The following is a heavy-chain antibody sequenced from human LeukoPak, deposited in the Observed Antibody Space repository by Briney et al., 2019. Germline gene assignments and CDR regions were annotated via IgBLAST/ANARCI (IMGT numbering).Heavy chain of an antibody. CDR1: GLTFSSYA. CDR2: ISGSGGST. D-gene: IGHD5-18*01. CDR3: ATQRIQLWTTSSAPLDY. J-gene: IGHJ4*02. V-gene: IGHV3-23*01. Sequence: GGSLRLSCAASGLTFSSYAMSWVRQAPGKGLEWVSAISGSGGSTYYADSVKGRFTISRDNSKNTLYLQMNSLRAEDTAVYYCATQRIQLWTTSSAPLDYWGQGTLVTVSS.